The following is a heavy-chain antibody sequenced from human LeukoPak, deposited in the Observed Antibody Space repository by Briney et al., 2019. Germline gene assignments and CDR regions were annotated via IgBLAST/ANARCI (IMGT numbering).Heavy chain of an antibody. CDR1: GGPISSYY. CDR3: ARVDLRAAYFDY. CDR2: IYTSGST. V-gene: IGHV4-4*07. J-gene: IGHJ4*02. Sequence: SETLSLTCTVSGGPISSYYWSWIRRPAGKGLEWIGRIYTSGSTGYNPSLKSRVTMSVDTSKNQFSLKLSSVTAADTAVYYCARVDLRAAYFDYWGQGTLVTVSS. D-gene: IGHD2-15*01.